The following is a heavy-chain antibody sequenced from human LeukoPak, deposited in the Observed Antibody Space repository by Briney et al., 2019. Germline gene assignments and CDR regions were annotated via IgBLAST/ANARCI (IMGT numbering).Heavy chain of an antibody. CDR2: IKQDGSEK. J-gene: IGHJ4*02. Sequence: PGGSLRLSCAASEFTFSSYWMSWVRQAPGKGLEWVANIKQDGSEKYYVDSVKGRFSISRDNAKNSLYLQMNSLRAEDTAVYYCAREYYDFWSGLYNWGQGTLVTVSS. CDR1: EFTFSSYW. CDR3: AREYYDFWSGLYN. D-gene: IGHD3-3*01. V-gene: IGHV3-7*01.